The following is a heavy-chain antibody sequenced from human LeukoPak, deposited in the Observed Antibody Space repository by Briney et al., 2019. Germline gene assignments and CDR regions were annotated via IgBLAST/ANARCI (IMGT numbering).Heavy chain of an antibody. V-gene: IGHV1-2*06. CDR1: GYTFSGYY. CDR3: ARPYSGYEWCDY. D-gene: IGHD5-12*01. J-gene: IGHJ4*02. CDR2: IHPNNGGT. Sequence: ASVKVSCKASGYTFSGYYMHWVRQAPGQGLEWMGQIHPNNGGTNYAQKFQGRVTMTRDTSLSTAYMELSRLTSADTAVYYCARPYSGYEWCDYWGQGTLVTVS.